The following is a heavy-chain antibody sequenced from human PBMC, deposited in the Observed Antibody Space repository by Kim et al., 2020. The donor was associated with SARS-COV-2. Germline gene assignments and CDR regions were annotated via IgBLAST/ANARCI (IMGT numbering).Heavy chain of an antibody. CDR2: INPSGGST. D-gene: IGHD2-21*02. V-gene: IGHV1-46*01. J-gene: IGHJ3*02. CDR1: GYTFTSYY. Sequence: ASVKVSCKASGYTFTSYYMHWVRQAPGQGLEWMGIINPSGGSTSYAQKFQGRVTMTRDTSTSTVYMELSSLRSEDTAVYYCARDKPSVVVTAMADAFDIWGQGTMVTVSS. CDR3: ARDKPSVVVTAMADAFDI.